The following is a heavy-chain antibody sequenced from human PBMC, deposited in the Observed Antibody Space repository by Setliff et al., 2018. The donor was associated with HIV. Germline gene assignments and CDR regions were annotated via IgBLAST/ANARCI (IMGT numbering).Heavy chain of an antibody. J-gene: IGHJ4*02. Sequence: GGSLRLSCAASGFTLSSYAMTWVRQAPGKGLEWVSAISGGGDRTYHADSVRGRFTVSRDNSKNSLYLQMNSLRAEDTAVYYCAKTYYYDSSGYYYFDSWGQGTLVTVSS. CDR2: ISGGGDRT. CDR1: GFTLSSYA. D-gene: IGHD3-22*01. CDR3: AKTYYYDSSGYYYFDS. V-gene: IGHV3-23*01.